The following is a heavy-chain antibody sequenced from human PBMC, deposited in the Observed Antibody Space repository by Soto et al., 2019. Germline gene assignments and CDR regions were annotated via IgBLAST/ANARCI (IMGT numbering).Heavy chain of an antibody. CDR1: GGSISSGGYS. D-gene: IGHD4-17*01. J-gene: IGHJ6*02. Sequence: QLQLQESGSGLVKPSQTLSLTCAVSGGSISSGGYSWSWIRQPPGKGLEWIGHIQHGGSTYYNPSTTSRVTISVDRSKNQFSLKLTSVTAADTAVYYCARAHYGDYGYGMDVWGQGTTVTVSS. V-gene: IGHV4-30-2*01. CDR3: ARAHYGDYGYGMDV. CDR2: IQHGGST.